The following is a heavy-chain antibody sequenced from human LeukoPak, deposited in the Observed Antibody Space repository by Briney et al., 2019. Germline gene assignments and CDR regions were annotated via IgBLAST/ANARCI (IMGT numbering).Heavy chain of an antibody. J-gene: IGHJ4*02. D-gene: IGHD3-3*01. CDR1: GFTFSSYA. CDR3: ASEIIFGSFDY. V-gene: IGHV3-30*04. Sequence: SGGSLRLSCAAPGFTFSSYAMHWVRQAPGKGLEWVAVISYDGSNKYYADSVKGRFTISRDNSKNTLYLQMNSLRAEDTAVYYCASEIIFGSFDYWGQGTLVTVSS. CDR2: ISYDGSNK.